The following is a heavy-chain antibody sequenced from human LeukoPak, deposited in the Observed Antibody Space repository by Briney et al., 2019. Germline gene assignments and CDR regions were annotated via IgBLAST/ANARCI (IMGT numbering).Heavy chain of an antibody. V-gene: IGHV4-61*01. CDR2: IYYSGST. D-gene: IGHD3-3*01. J-gene: IGHJ5*02. CDR3: ARDVRYYDFWSGYYRTSNWFDP. Sequence: SETLSLTCTVSGGSVSSGSYYWSWIRQPPGKGLEWIGYIYYSGSTNYNPSLKSRVTISVDTSKNQFSLKLSSVTAADTAVYYCARDVRYYDFWSGYYRTSNWFDPWGQGTLVTVSS. CDR1: GGSVSSGSYY.